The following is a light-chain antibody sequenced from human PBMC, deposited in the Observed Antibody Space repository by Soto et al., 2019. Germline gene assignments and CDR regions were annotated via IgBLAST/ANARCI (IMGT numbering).Light chain of an antibody. V-gene: IGKV1-33*01. J-gene: IGKJ5*01. CDR3: QQYENLPT. Sequence: DIQMFQSRSSLSEYVGDRVTHPCQAGQDISNSLNWYQHKPGKAPXXLIYDASSLEAGVPSRFGGSGSGTDFTFTISRMQPEDIATYYCQQYENLPTFGQGTRLEIK. CDR1: QDISNS. CDR2: DAS.